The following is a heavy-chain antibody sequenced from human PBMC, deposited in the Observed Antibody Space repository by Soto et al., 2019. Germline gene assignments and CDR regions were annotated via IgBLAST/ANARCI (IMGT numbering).Heavy chain of an antibody. J-gene: IGHJ4*02. Sequence: QVQLQESGPGLVKPSETLSLTCTVSGGSISTYYWDWLRQSPEKGLEWIGYTHYSGNTNYHPSLRGLVTISLDTSRNQFSLILSAVTAADTAIYYCARHTLTVRSGFDNWGQGALVTVSS. CDR3: ARHTLTVRSGFDN. CDR2: THYSGNT. V-gene: IGHV4-59*12. D-gene: IGHD4-17*01. CDR1: GGSISTYY.